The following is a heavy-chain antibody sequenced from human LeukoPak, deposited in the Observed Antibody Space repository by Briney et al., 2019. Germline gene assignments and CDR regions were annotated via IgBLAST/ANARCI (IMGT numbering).Heavy chain of an antibody. CDR2: INPNSGGT. CDR1: GYTFTGYY. Sequence: EASVKVSCKASGYTFTGYYMHWVRQAPGQGHEWMGWINPNSGGTNYAQKFQGRVTMTRDTSISTAYMELSRLRSDDTAVYYCAAGGYSSGRYFDYWGQGTLVTVSS. J-gene: IGHJ4*02. V-gene: IGHV1-2*02. D-gene: IGHD6-19*01. CDR3: AAGGYSSGRYFDY.